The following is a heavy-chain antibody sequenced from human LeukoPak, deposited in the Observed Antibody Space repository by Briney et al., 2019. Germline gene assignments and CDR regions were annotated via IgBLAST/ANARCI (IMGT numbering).Heavy chain of an antibody. Sequence: SVKVSCKASGGTFSSYAISWVRQAPGQGLEWMGGIIPIFGTANYAQKFQGRVTITADKSTSTAYMELSSLRSEDTAVYHCARYYYGSGRYFDYWGQGTLVTVSS. D-gene: IGHD3-10*01. CDR2: IIPIFGTA. CDR3: ARYYYGSGRYFDY. J-gene: IGHJ4*02. V-gene: IGHV1-69*06. CDR1: GGTFSSYA.